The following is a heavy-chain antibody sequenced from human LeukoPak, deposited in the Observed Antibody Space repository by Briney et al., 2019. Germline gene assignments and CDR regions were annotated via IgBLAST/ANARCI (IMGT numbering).Heavy chain of an antibody. V-gene: IGHV3-21*01. CDR3: ARDSGTAGAFDI. Sequence: GGSLRLSCAASGFTFSSYSMNWVRQAPGKGLEWVSSISSSSSYIYYADSVKGRFTISRDSAKNSLYLQMNSLRAEDTAVYYCARDSGTAGAFDIWGQGTMVTVSS. CDR1: GFTFSSYS. J-gene: IGHJ3*02. D-gene: IGHD1-1*01. CDR2: ISSSSSYI.